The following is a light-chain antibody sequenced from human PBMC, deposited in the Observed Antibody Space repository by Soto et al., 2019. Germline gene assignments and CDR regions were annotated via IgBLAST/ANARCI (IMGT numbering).Light chain of an antibody. CDR1: SSDVGGYNY. Sequence: QSALTQPASVSGSPGQSITISCTGTSSDVGGYNYVSWYQQHTGKAPKLMIYDVSNRPSGVSNRFSGSKSGTTASLTISGLQAEDADDYYCSSYTSSSTLGFGTGTKLTVL. CDR2: DVS. CDR3: SSYTSSSTLG. J-gene: IGLJ1*01. V-gene: IGLV2-14*01.